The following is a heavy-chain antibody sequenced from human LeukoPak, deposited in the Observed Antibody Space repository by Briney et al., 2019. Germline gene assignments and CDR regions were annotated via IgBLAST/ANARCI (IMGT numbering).Heavy chain of an antibody. J-gene: IGHJ5*02. V-gene: IGHV4-30-4*01. CDR2: IYYSGST. CDR1: GGSISSGDYY. CDR3: ARGGYDFWSVNRWFDP. Sequence: SQTLSLTCTVSGGSISSGDYYWSWIRQPPGKGLEWIGYIYYSGSTYYNPSLKSRVTISVDTSKNQFSLKLSSVTAADTAVYYCARGGYDFWSVNRWFDPWGQGTLVTVSS. D-gene: IGHD3-3*01.